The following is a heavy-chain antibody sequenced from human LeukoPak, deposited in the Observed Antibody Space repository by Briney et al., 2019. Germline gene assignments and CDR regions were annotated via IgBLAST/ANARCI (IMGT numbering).Heavy chain of an antibody. Sequence: SETLSLTCTVSGGSISSYYWSWIRQPPGKGREWIGYIYYSGSTNYNPSLKSRVTISVDTSKNQFSLKLSSVTAADTAVYYCARGGSGYYYFDYWGQGTLVTVSS. CDR1: GGSISSYY. D-gene: IGHD3-22*01. V-gene: IGHV4-59*01. CDR2: IYYSGST. CDR3: ARGGSGYYYFDY. J-gene: IGHJ4*02.